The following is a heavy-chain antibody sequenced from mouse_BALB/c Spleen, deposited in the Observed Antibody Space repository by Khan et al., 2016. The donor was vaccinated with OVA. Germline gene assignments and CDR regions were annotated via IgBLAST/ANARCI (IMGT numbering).Heavy chain of an antibody. CDR2: ISYSGVT. CDR1: GYSITSGYA. V-gene: IGHV3-2*02. D-gene: IGHD1-1*01. J-gene: IGHJ2*01. CDR3: ARGNYYGYYVDY. Sequence: QLEESGPGLVKPSQSLSLTCTVTGYSITSGYAWYWIRQFPGNQLEWMGYISYSGVTSYTPSLKSRISITRDTSKNQFFLQLNSVTTEDTATYYCARGNYYGYYVDYWGQGTTLTVSS.